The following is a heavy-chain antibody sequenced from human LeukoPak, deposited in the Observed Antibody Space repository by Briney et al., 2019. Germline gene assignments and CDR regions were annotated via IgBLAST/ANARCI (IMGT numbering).Heavy chain of an antibody. V-gene: IGHV6-1*01. CDR2: TYYRSKWYY. J-gene: IGHJ4*02. CDR3: ARGYYYAFDY. CDR1: GDSVSNNIVA. D-gene: IGHD2/OR15-2a*01. Sequence: SQTLSLTCAISGDSVSNNIVAWNWIRQSPSRGLEWLGRTYYRSKWYYDYALSVQSRVTVNPDTSKNQFSLQLNSVTPDDTAVYYCARGYYYAFDYWGQGALVTVSS.